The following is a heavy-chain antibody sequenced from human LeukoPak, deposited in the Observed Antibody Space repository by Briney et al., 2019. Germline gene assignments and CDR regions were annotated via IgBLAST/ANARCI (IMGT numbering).Heavy chain of an antibody. CDR1: GGSISSYY. CDR3: ARGYDILTGYYRFDY. CDR2: IRYTAST. Sequence: SETLSLTCTVSGGSISSYYWSWIRQPPGKGLEWIGYIRYTASTKYNPSLKSRVTMSLDTSKNQFSPKLSSLTAADTAVYYCARGYDILTGYYRFDYWGQGTLVTVSS. J-gene: IGHJ4*02. V-gene: IGHV4-59*01. D-gene: IGHD3-9*01.